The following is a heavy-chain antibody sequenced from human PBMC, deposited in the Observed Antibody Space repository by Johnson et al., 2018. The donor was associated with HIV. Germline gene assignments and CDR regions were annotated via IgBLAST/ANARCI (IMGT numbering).Heavy chain of an antibody. CDR2: TSFDESGK. Sequence: QVQLVESGGGVVQPGRSLRLACVASGFTFNRYGLHWVRQAPGKGLAWVATTSFDESGKHYTASVKGRFTISRDNSKNALYLQLNSLRPEDTAVYYCARDGAIAGAATEALDLWGQGTMVIVSS. V-gene: IGHV3-30-3*01. J-gene: IGHJ3*01. CDR3: ARDGAIAGAATEALDL. D-gene: IGHD1-26*01. CDR1: GFTFNRYG.